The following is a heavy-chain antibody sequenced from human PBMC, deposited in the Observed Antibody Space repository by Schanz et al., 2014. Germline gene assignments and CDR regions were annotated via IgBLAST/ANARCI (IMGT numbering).Heavy chain of an antibody. J-gene: IGHJ4*02. Sequence: QVQLQESGPRLVKPSETLSLTCTVSGGSISGYYWSWIRQPPGKGLEWIGNIYSSGTTRYNPSLKSGLSMSGHTSKNQFPLNRPSATAADTAVYYCARHGGWLLERFDYWGQGTLVTVSS. CDR2: IYSSGTT. D-gene: IGHD5-12*01. CDR3: ARHGGWLLERFDY. V-gene: IGHV4-59*08. CDR1: GGSISGYY.